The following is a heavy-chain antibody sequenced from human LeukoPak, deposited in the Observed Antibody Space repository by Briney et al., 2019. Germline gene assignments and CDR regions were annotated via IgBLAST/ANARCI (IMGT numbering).Heavy chain of an antibody. D-gene: IGHD2-15*01. J-gene: IGHJ4*02. Sequence: SETLSLTCTVSGGSVSSGSYYWSWIRQPPGKGLEWIGYIYYSGSTDYNPSLKSRVTISVDTSKNQFSLKLSSVTAADTAVYYCARDSVVAATTFDYWGQGTLVTVSS. V-gene: IGHV4-61*01. CDR1: GGSVSSGSYY. CDR3: ARDSVVAATTFDY. CDR2: IYYSGST.